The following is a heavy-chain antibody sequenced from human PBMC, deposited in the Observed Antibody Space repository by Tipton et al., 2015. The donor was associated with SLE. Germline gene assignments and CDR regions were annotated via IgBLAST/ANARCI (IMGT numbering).Heavy chain of an antibody. CDR1: GFTFSTYD. CDR3: VRGRSGSFFDY. V-gene: IGHV3-13*01. J-gene: IGHJ4*02. CDR2: IGTAGDT. D-gene: IGHD3-10*01. Sequence: SLRLSCAASGFTFSTYDMHWVRQATGKGLEWVSAIGTAGDTYYPDSVRGRFTVSRENAKNSLYLQMNSLSAGDTAVYYCVRGRSGSFFDYWGPGTLVTVSS.